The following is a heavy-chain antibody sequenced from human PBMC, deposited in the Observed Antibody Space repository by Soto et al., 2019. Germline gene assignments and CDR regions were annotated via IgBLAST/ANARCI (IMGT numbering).Heavy chain of an antibody. CDR1: GFTFSSYW. D-gene: IGHD3-22*01. V-gene: IGHV3-7*01. J-gene: IGHJ3*02. CDR3: ARDQHYYDSSGYFPGDAFDI. Sequence: GGSLRLSCAASGFTFSSYWMSWVRQAPGKGLEWVANIKQDGSEKYYVDSVKGRFTISRDNAKNSLYLQMNSLRAEDSAVYYCARDQHYYDSSGYFPGDAFDIWGQGTMVTVSS. CDR2: IKQDGSEK.